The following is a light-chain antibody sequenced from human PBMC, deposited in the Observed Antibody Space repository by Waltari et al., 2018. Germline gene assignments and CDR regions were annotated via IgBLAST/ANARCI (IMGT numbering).Light chain of an antibody. J-gene: IGLJ2*01. CDR1: SSNIGSYS. Sequence: QSVLTQPPSASGTPGQRVTISCSGGSSNIGSYSVSWYHQHPGTAPKLLLFSTDHLPSGVPERFSGSKSGTSASLAVDGLQSEDEGDYYCSAWDDDLNGLVFGGGTKLTVL. V-gene: IGLV1-44*01. CDR3: SAWDDDLNGLV. CDR2: STD.